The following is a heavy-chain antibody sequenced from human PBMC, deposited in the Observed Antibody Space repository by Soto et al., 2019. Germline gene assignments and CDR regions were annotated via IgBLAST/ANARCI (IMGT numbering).Heavy chain of an antibody. Sequence: ASVKVSCKASGYTFTSYGISWVRQAPGQGLEWMGWISAYNGNTNYAQKLQGRVTMTTDTSTSTAYMELRSLRSDDTAVYYCARDAFAFWSGYYLDYGMEVWGQGTTVNVSS. CDR1: GYTFTSYG. CDR3: ARDAFAFWSGYYLDYGMEV. J-gene: IGHJ6*01. D-gene: IGHD3-3*01. V-gene: IGHV1-18*04. CDR2: ISAYNGNT.